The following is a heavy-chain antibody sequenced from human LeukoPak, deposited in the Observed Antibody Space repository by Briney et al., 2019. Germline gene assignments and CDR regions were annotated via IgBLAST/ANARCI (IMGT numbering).Heavy chain of an antibody. J-gene: IGHJ4*02. CDR3: ARDSSTKDYYDSSGYDPYFDY. CDR1: GFTFSSYG. CDR2: IWYDGSNK. Sequence: GESLRLSCAASGFTFSSYGMHWVRQAPGKGLEWVAVIWYDGSNKYYADSVKGRFTISRDNSKNTLYLQMNSLRAQDTAVYYCARDSSTKDYYDSSGYDPYFDYWGQGTLVTVSS. D-gene: IGHD3-22*01. V-gene: IGHV3-33*01.